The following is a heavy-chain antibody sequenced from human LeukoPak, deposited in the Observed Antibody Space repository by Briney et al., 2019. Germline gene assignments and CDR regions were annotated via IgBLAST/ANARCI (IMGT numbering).Heavy chain of an antibody. CDR3: ARSRDPDFDTLTGGSGYYYGMDV. Sequence: GASVKVSCKASGYTFTSYDINWVRQAPGQGLEWMGRISAYNINTNYAQNLQGRVTVTTDTSTSTAYMELRSLRSDDTAVYYCARSRDPDFDTLTGGSGYYYGMDVWGQGTTVTVSS. J-gene: IGHJ6*02. CDR2: ISAYNINT. D-gene: IGHD3-9*01. CDR1: GYTFTSYD. V-gene: IGHV1-18*01.